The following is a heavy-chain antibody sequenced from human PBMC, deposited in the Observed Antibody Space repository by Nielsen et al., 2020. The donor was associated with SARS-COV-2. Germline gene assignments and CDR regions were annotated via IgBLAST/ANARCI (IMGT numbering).Heavy chain of an antibody. Sequence: GESLKISCAASGFTFSSYWMSWVRQAPGKGLEWVSAVSGDVAHTTYYADSVKGRFTISRDNSKNTLYLQMNGLRAEDTAIYYCARDGRIGYGVYLDYWGQGTPVTVSS. D-gene: IGHD5-12*01. CDR1: GFTFSSYW. CDR3: ARDGRIGYGVYLDY. V-gene: IGHV3-23*01. CDR2: VSGDVAHTT. J-gene: IGHJ4*02.